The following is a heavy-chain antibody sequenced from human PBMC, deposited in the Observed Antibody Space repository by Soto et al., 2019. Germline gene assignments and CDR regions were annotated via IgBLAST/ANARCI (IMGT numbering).Heavy chain of an antibody. CDR3: ARVPRPAEDNYYYYGMEV. CDR2: IIPIFGTA. D-gene: IGHD2-2*01. Sequence: QVQLVQSGAEVKKPGSSVKVSCKASGGTFSSYAISWVRQAPGQGLEWMGGIIPIFGTANYAQKFQGRVTITADESTSPAYMELSSMRSEDTAVYYRARVPRPAEDNYYYYGMEVWGQGTTVTVSS. V-gene: IGHV1-69*12. J-gene: IGHJ6*02. CDR1: GGTFSSYA.